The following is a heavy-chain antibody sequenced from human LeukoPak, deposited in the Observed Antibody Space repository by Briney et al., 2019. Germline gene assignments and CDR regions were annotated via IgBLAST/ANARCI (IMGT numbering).Heavy chain of an antibody. V-gene: IGHV4-59*01. CDR1: GGSISSYY. D-gene: IGHD3-22*01. Sequence: PSETLSLTCTVSGGSISSYYWSWIRQPPGKGLEWIGYIYYSGSTNYNPSLKSRVTISVDTSKNQFSLKLSSVTAADTAVYYCASTYYYDSSGYYYVFDYWGQGTPVTVSS. CDR2: IYYSGST. CDR3: ASTYYYDSSGYYYVFDY. J-gene: IGHJ4*02.